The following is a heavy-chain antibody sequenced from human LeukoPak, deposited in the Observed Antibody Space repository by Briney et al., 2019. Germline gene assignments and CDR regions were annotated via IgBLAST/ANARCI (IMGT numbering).Heavy chain of an antibody. Sequence: SETLSLTCTVSGGSISSYYWSWIRQPPGKGLEWIGEINHSGSTNYNPSLKSRVTISVDTSKNQFSLKLSSVTAADTAVYYCARLFYYDSSGYYRPGPDYWGQGTLVTVSS. CDR1: GGSISSYY. CDR2: INHSGST. CDR3: ARLFYYDSSGYYRPGPDY. D-gene: IGHD3-22*01. V-gene: IGHV4-34*01. J-gene: IGHJ4*02.